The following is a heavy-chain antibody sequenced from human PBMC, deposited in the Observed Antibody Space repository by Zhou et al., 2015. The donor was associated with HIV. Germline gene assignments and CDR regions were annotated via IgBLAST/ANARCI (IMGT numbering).Heavy chain of an antibody. CDR2: ITPMFQTH. V-gene: IGHV1-69*06. CDR1: GGTFSGSD. J-gene: IGHJ3*02. D-gene: IGHD3-22*01. CDR3: AKSSGNYDYAFHI. Sequence: LVQSGTEVRKPGSSVKVSCKASGGTFSGSDLSWVRQAPGQGLEWMGRITPMFQTHNYAEKFRARLNITVDRHTSAAYMELSSLTSEDAAVYYCAKSSGNYDYAFHIWGQGTQIIVSS.